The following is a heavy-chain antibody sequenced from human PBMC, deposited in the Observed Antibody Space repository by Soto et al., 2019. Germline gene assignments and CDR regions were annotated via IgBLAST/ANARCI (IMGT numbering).Heavy chain of an antibody. CDR3: AKDLKEREGYCSGGSCYSPAFDY. J-gene: IGHJ4*02. Sequence: EGQLLESGGGLVQPGGSLRLSCAASGFTFSSYAMSWVRQAPGKGLEWVSAISGSGGSTYYADSVKGRFTISRDNSKNTLYLQMNSLRAEDTAVYYCAKDLKEREGYCSGGSCYSPAFDYWGQGTLVTVSS. CDR1: GFTFSSYA. CDR2: ISGSGGST. V-gene: IGHV3-23*01. D-gene: IGHD2-15*01.